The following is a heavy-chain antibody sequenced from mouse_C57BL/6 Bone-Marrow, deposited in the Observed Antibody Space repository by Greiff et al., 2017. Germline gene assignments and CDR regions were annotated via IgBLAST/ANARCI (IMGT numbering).Heavy chain of an antibody. Sequence: QVQLQQSGAELARPGASVKLSCKASGYTFTSYGISWVKQRTGQGLEWIGEIYPRSGNTYYNEKFKGKATLTADKSSSTAYMELRSLTSEDSAVYFCARERRTMVGLGYFDYWGQGTTLTVSS. CDR2: IYPRSGNT. D-gene: IGHD1-1*02. CDR3: ARERRTMVGLGYFDY. J-gene: IGHJ2*01. CDR1: GYTFTSYG. V-gene: IGHV1-81*01.